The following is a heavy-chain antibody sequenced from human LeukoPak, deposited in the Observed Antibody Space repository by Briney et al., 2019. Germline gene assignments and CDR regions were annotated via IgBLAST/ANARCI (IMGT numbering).Heavy chain of an antibody. Sequence: ASVKVSCKASGYTFTSYAMHWVRQAPGQRLEWMGWINAGNGNTKYSQEFQGRVTITRDTSASTAYMELSSLRSEDMAVYYCARGEEYCSGGSCYLSGAFDIWGQGTMVTVSS. CDR3: ARGEEYCSGGSCYLSGAFDI. D-gene: IGHD2-15*01. J-gene: IGHJ3*02. V-gene: IGHV1-3*03. CDR1: GYTFTSYA. CDR2: INAGNGNT.